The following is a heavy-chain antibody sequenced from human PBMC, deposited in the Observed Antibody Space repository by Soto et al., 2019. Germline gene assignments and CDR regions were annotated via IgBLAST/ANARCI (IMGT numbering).Heavy chain of an antibody. V-gene: IGHV3-33*01. CDR3: ARGSVAAPRAGFDY. CDR1: GFTFSSYG. Sequence: LRLSCAASGFTFSSYGMHWVRQAPGKGLEWVAVIWYDGSNKYYADSVKGRFTISRDNSKNTLYLQMNSLRAGDTAVYYCARGSVAAPRAGFDYWGPGTLVTVSS. CDR2: IWYDGSNK. J-gene: IGHJ4*02. D-gene: IGHD6-6*01.